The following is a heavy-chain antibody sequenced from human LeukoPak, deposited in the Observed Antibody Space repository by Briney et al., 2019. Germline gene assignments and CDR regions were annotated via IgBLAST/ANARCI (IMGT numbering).Heavy chain of an antibody. Sequence: GGSLRLSCAASGVTVRSIYMTWVRQAPGKGLEGVSSFYSGGSSYYSDSVKGRFIISRDSSTDTRYFQMNSLRVEDTAVYFCARDRGYGYGFFDYWGQGTLVTVSS. CDR1: GVTVRSIY. CDR2: FYSGGSS. V-gene: IGHV3-53*01. D-gene: IGHD5-18*01. J-gene: IGHJ4*02. CDR3: ARDRGYGYGFFDY.